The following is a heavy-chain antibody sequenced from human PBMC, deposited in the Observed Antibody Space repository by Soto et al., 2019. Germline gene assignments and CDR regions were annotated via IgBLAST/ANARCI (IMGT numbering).Heavy chain of an antibody. D-gene: IGHD2-2*01. CDR2: INHSGST. CDR1: GGSFSGYY. V-gene: IGHV4-34*01. Sequence: SETLSLTCAVYGGSFSGYYWSWIRQPPGKGLEWIGEINHSGSTNYNPSLKSRVTISVDTSKNQFSLKLSSVTAADTAVYYCARGRRLLPAAEKTQRPKQRNWFDPWGQGTLVTVSS. J-gene: IGHJ5*02. CDR3: ARGRRLLPAAEKTQRPKQRNWFDP.